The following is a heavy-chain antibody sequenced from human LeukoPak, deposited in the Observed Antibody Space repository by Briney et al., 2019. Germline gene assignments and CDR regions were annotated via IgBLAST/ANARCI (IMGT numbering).Heavy chain of an antibody. CDR3: ARDRFTYSSGWYIFDY. V-gene: IGHV3-30-3*01. CDR1: GFTFSSSA. Sequence: GGSLRLSCAASGFTFSSSAMSWVRQAPGKGPEWVAVISYDGSNKYYADSVKGRFTISRDNSKNTLYLQMNSLRAEDTAVYYCARDRFTYSSGWYIFDYWGQGTLVTVSS. D-gene: IGHD6-19*01. J-gene: IGHJ4*02. CDR2: ISYDGSNK.